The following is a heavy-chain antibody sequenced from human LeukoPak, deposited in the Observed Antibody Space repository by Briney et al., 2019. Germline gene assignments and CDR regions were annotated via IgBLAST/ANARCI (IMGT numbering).Heavy chain of an antibody. Sequence: SETLSLTCAVYGGSFSDYYWNWIRQPPGKGLEWIGEINHSGSTNYNPPLKTRVTISVDTSKNQFSLQLNSVTAADTAVYFCAKTPTALVRGGYYFDSWGQGTLVTVSS. V-gene: IGHV4-34*01. J-gene: IGHJ4*02. CDR1: GGSFSDYY. CDR2: INHSGST. D-gene: IGHD6-6*01. CDR3: AKTPTALVRGGYYFDS.